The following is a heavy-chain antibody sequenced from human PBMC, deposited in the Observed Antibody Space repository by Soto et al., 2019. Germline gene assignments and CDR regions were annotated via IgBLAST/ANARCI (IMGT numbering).Heavy chain of an antibody. CDR2: IHDSGIT. CDR3: AREYAFSSDY. V-gene: IGHV4-59*01. Sequence: SETLSLTCSVSGGSMRSYSWSWIRQPPGKGLEWIGYIHDSGITDYNPSLKSRATISIDTFRNQISLNLHSVTAADTAVYYCAREYAFSSDYWGQGTVVTVS. J-gene: IGHJ4*02. CDR1: GGSMRSYS. D-gene: IGHD2-2*01.